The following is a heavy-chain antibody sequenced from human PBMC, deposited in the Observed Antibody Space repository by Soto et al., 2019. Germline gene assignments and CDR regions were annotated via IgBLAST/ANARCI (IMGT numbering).Heavy chain of an antibody. CDR1: GSTFRSYS. CDR2: ISSSNRTI. D-gene: IGHD2-15*01. Sequence: GGSLRLSCAASGSTFRSYSMNWVRQAPGKGLEWVSYISSSNRTINYADSVKGRFIISRDNAKNSLYLQMHSLRDEDTAVYYCAREGWPLLQTGMDVWGQGTTVTV. CDR3: AREGWPLLQTGMDV. V-gene: IGHV3-48*02. J-gene: IGHJ6*02.